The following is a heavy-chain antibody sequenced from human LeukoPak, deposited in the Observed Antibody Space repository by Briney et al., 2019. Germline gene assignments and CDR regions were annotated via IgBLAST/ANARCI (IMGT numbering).Heavy chain of an antibody. V-gene: IGHV4-39*01. J-gene: IGHJ4*02. D-gene: IGHD3-22*01. Sequence: SETLSLTCTVSGGSISSSSYYWGWIRQPPGKGLEWIGSIYYSGSTYYNPSLKSRVTISVDTSKNQFSLKLSSVTAADTAVYYCARHGKRNCYDSSGYYKYWGQGTLVTVSS. CDR1: GGSISSSSYY. CDR2: IYYSGST. CDR3: ARHGKRNCYDSSGYYKY.